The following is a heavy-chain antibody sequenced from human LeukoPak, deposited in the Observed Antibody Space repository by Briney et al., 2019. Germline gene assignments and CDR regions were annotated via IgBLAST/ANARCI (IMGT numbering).Heavy chain of an antibody. Sequence: PGGSLRLSCAASGFTFSSYEMNWVRQAPGKGLEWVSYISSSGSTIYYADPVKGRFTISRDNAKNSLYLQMNSLRAEDTAVYYCARDVAPIDYWGQGTLVTVSS. CDR3: ARDVAPIDY. CDR2: ISSSGSTI. V-gene: IGHV3-48*03. CDR1: GFTFSSYE. J-gene: IGHJ4*02.